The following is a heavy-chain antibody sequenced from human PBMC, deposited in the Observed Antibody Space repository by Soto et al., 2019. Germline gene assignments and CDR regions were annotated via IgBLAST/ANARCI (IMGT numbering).Heavy chain of an antibody. CDR3: ARGASITMIVVVITMAFDY. J-gene: IGHJ4*02. CDR2: ISSSGSTI. V-gene: IGHV3-48*03. Sequence: GGSLRLSCAASGFTFSSYEMNWVRQAPGKGLEWVSYISSSGSTIYYADSVKGRFTISRDNAKSSLYLQMNSLRAEDTAVYYCARGASITMIVVVITMAFDYWGQGTLVTVSS. D-gene: IGHD3-22*01. CDR1: GFTFSSYE.